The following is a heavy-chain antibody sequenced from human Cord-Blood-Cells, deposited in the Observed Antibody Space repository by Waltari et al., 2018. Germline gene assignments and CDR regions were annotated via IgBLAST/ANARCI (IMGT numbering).Heavy chain of an antibody. V-gene: IGHV1-8*03. D-gene: IGHD3-3*01. J-gene: IGHJ5*02. Sequence: QVQLVQSGAEVKKPGASVKVSCKDSGYTFTSYDIHWVLQATGQGLEWMGWMNPNSGNTGYAQKCQGRVTITRNTSISTAYMELSSLRSEDTAVYYCARGITIFGVVTHGWFDPWGQGTLVTVSS. CDR2: MNPNSGNT. CDR3: ARGITIFGVVTHGWFDP. CDR1: GYTFTSYD.